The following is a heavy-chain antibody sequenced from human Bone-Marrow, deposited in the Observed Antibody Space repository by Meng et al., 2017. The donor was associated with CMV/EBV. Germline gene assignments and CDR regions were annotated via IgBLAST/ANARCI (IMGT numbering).Heavy chain of an antibody. CDR1: GFTFSSYA. D-gene: IGHD3-9*01. CDR3: ASSGFLRYFDWFADY. J-gene: IGHJ4*02. Sequence: ESLKISCAASGFTFSSYAMSWVRQAPGKGLEWVSAISGSGGSTYYADSVKGRFTISRDNSKNTLYLQMNSLRAEDTAVYYCASSGFLRYFDWFADYWGQGTLVTSPQ. CDR2: ISGSGGST. V-gene: IGHV3-23*01.